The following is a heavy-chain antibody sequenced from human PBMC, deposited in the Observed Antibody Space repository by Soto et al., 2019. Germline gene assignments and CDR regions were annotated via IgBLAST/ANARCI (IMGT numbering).Heavy chain of an antibody. CDR1: GFSLTTDGAG. J-gene: IGHJ4*02. CDR2: LYWDDDK. D-gene: IGHD4-4*01. CDR3: AHRPLDYNSYAPYFDY. Sequence: QITMRETGPTLVNPTQTLTLTCTLSGFSLTTDGAGVGWIRQPPGKALELLALLYWDDDKRYTPSLRNRLTITKDTSKNQVVLTMTNVDPVDTATYYCAHRPLDYNSYAPYFDYWGQGTLVTVSS. V-gene: IGHV2-5*02.